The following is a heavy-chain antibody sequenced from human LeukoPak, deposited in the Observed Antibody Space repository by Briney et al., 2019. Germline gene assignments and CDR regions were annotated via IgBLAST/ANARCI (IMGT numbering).Heavy chain of an antibody. CDR2: IIPILEIA. D-gene: IGHD5-24*01. V-gene: IGHV1-69*04. CDR3: ARDPEMATYFDY. CDR1: GGSFSSYA. J-gene: IGHJ4*02. Sequence: GASVKVSCKASGGSFSSYAISWVRQAPGQGLEWMGRIIPILEIANYAQKFQGRVTITADKSTSTVYMELSSLRSEDTAVFYCARDPEMATYFDYWGQGTLVTVSS.